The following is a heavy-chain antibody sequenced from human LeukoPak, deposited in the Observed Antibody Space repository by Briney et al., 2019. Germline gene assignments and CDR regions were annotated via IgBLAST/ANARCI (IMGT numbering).Heavy chain of an antibody. CDR2: ISSSGSTI. Sequence: TGGSLRPSCAASGFTFSSYEMNWVRQAPGKGLEWVSYISSSGSTIYYADSVKGRFTISRDNAKNSLYLQMNSLRAEDTAVYYCARVAVNAGYDFWSGFDYYYMDVWGKGTTVTVSS. J-gene: IGHJ6*03. CDR3: ARVAVNAGYDFWSGFDYYYMDV. CDR1: GFTFSSYE. D-gene: IGHD3-3*01. V-gene: IGHV3-48*03.